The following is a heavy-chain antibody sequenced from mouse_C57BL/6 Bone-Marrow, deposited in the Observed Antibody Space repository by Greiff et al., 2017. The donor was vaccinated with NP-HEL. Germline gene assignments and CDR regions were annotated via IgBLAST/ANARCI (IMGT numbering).Heavy chain of an antibody. Sequence: QVQLKESGPGLVAPSQSLSITCTVSGFSLTSYGVSWVRQPPGKGLEWLGVIWGDGSTNYHSALISSMSISKDNSKSQVYLKLNSLQTDDTATDDWAKGGTGEFAYWGQGTRVTVSA. V-gene: IGHV2-3*01. D-gene: IGHD4-1*01. J-gene: IGHJ3*01. CDR1: GFSLTSYG. CDR2: IWGDGST. CDR3: AKGGTGEFAY.